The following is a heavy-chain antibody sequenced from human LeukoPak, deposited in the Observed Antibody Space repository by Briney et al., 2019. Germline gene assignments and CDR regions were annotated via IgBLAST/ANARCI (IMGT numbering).Heavy chain of an antibody. CDR2: IIPIFGTA. D-gene: IGHD2-21*02. V-gene: IGHV1-69*01. J-gene: IGHJ4*02. CDR1: GGTFSSYA. CDR3: AREVTWPTYYFDY. Sequence: SVKVSCKASGGTFSSYAISWVRQAPGQGPEWMGGIIPIFGTANYAQKFQGRVTITADESTSTAYMELSSLRSEDTAVYYCAREVTWPTYYFDYWGQGTLVTVSS.